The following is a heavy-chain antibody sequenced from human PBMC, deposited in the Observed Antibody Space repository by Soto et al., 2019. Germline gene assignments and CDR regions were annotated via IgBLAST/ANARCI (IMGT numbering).Heavy chain of an antibody. CDR2: INAGNGNT. V-gene: IGHV1-3*01. Sequence: GASVKVSCKASGYTFTCYSMYWARQAPGQRLEWMGWINAGNGNTKYSQKFQGRVTITRDTSASTAYMELSSLRSEGTAVYYCAGGGSLYWYFDLWGRGTLVTVSS. D-gene: IGHD1-26*01. CDR1: GYTFTCYS. J-gene: IGHJ2*01. CDR3: AGGGSLYWYFDL.